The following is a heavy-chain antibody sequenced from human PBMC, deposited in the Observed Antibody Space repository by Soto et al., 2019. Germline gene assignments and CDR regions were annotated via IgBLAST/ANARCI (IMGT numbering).Heavy chain of an antibody. V-gene: IGHV3-23*01. CDR3: AKIWFAESSHFDY. D-gene: IGHD3-10*01. Sequence: EVQLLESGGGLVQPGGSLRLSCAASGFTFSSYAMSWVRQAPGKGLEWVSTIGGTGATAYYADSVKGRFTISRDNSWYTLHLELNSLSAEDTAVYFCAKIWFAESSHFDYWGQGNLVIVSS. CDR1: GFTFSSYA. CDR2: IGGTGATA. J-gene: IGHJ4*02.